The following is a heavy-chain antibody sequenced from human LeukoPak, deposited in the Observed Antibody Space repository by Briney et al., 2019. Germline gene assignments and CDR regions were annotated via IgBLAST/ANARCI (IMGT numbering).Heavy chain of an antibody. J-gene: IGHJ5*02. Sequence: GGSLRLSCAASGFTFSSYGMHWVRQAPGKGLEWVAFIRYDGSSKYYADSVKGRFTISRDNSKNTVYLQMNSMSPEDTAVYYCAKSGGGAANPFDPWGQGTLVTVSS. V-gene: IGHV3-30*02. CDR3: AKSGGGAANPFDP. CDR1: GFTFSSYG. D-gene: IGHD3-16*01. CDR2: IRYDGSSK.